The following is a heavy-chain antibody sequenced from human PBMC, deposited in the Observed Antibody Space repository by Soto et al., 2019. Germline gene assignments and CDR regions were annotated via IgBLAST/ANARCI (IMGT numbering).Heavy chain of an antibody. J-gene: IGHJ6*02. Sequence: QVQLVQSGAEVMKPGSSVKVSCKAPGGTFSNYAISWVRQAPGQGLEWMGGIIPIFGTTYYAQKFQGRVTIIADESTTTVYLELSSLRSEDTAMYYCARVEAVAGIYNYHGLDVWGQGTAVSVSS. CDR1: GGTFSNYA. V-gene: IGHV1-69*12. D-gene: IGHD6-19*01. CDR2: IIPIFGTT. CDR3: ARVEAVAGIYNYHGLDV.